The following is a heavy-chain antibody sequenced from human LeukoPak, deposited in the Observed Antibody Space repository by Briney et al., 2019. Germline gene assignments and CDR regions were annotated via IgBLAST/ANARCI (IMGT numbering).Heavy chain of an antibody. J-gene: IGHJ4*02. CDR3: ARHQTYYFDY. V-gene: IGHV4-59*01. Sequence: PSETLSLTCTVSGGSIGSYYWSWIRQPPGKGLEWIGYIYYSGSTNYNPSLKSRVTISVDTSKNQFSLKLSSVTAADTAVYYCARHQTYYFDYWGQGTLVTVSS. CDR1: GGSIGSYY. CDR2: IYYSGST.